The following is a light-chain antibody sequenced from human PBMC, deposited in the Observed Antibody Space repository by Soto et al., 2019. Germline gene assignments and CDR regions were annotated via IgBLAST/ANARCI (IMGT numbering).Light chain of an antibody. Sequence: EIVLTQSPDTLSLSPGERATLSCRASQSVSSSDLAWYQQKPGQAPRLLIYGASSRATGIPDRFSGSGSGTDFSLTISRVEPEDFAVYYCQQRSNWPPTFGQGTRLEIK. CDR2: GAS. CDR1: QSVSSSD. V-gene: IGKV3D-20*02. J-gene: IGKJ5*01. CDR3: QQRSNWPPT.